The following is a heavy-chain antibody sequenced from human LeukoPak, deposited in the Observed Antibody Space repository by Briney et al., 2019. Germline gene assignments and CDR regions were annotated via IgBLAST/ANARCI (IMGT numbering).Heavy chain of an antibody. CDR2: ISSRSNYI. Sequence: GGSLRLSCAASGFTFSTYSMNWVRQAPGKGLEWVSYISSRSNYIQYADSVKGRFTISRDNAKNSLYLQMNSLRAGDTAVYYCARGPTIVVVPAAINVWGQGTTVTVSS. V-gene: IGHV3-21*01. J-gene: IGHJ6*02. CDR1: GFTFSTYS. CDR3: ARGPTIVVVPAAINV. D-gene: IGHD2-2*01.